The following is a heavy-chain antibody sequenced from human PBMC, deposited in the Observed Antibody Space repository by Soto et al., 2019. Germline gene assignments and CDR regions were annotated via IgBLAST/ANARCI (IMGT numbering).Heavy chain of an antibody. CDR1: GYSFTSYW. J-gene: IGHJ5*02. CDR3: ARFPLYCSGGSCYPNWFDP. Sequence: GESLKISCKGSGYSFTSYWITWVRQMPVKGLEWMGRIDPSDSYTNYSPSFQVHVTISADKSISTAYLQWSSLKASDTAIYYCARFPLYCSGGSCYPNWFDPWGQGTLVTVSS. V-gene: IGHV5-10-1*01. CDR2: IDPSDSYT. D-gene: IGHD2-15*01.